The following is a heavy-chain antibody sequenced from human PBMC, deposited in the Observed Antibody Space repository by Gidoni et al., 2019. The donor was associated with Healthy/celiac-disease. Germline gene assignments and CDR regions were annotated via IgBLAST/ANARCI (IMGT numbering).Heavy chain of an antibody. CDR3: ARESGYYYGSGSYSY. D-gene: IGHD3-10*01. J-gene: IGHJ4*02. CDR2: ISSSSSTI. CDR1: GFPFSSYS. Sequence: EVQLVESGGGLVQPGGSLRLSCAASGFPFSSYSMNWVRQAPGKGLEWVSYISSSSSTIYYADSVKGRFTISRDNAKNSLYLQMNSLRAEDTAVYYCARESGYYYGSGSYSYWGQGTLVTVSS. V-gene: IGHV3-48*04.